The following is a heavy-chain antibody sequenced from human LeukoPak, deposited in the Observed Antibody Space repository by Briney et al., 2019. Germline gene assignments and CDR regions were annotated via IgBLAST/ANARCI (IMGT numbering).Heavy chain of an antibody. J-gene: IGHJ6*02. CDR2: INTDGTST. CDR1: GFTFSNSW. CDR3: ARPQQGGTTRSHGLDV. V-gene: IGHV3-74*01. Sequence: GGSLRLSCAASGFTFSNSWMQWVRQAPGKGRVWVSRINTDGTSTSYADSVRGRFIISRDNANNTLYLQMNSLRAEDTAVYYCARPQQGGTTRSHGLDVWGQGTTVTVSS. D-gene: IGHD2-2*01.